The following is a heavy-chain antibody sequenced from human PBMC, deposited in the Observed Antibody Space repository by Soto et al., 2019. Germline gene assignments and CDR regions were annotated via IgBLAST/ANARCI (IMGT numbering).Heavy chain of an antibody. J-gene: IGHJ5*02. V-gene: IGHV4-39*01. CDR2: IYYSGST. CDR3: ARLAVIAPRLTPNWFDP. CDR1: GGSISSSTYY. Sequence: SETLSLTCTVSGGSISSSTYYWGWIRQPPGKGLEWIGIIYYSGSTYYNPSLRGRVTISVDKSKNQFSLNLISVTAADTAVYFCARLAVIAPRLTPNWFDPWGQGTLVTVSS. D-gene: IGHD2-21*01.